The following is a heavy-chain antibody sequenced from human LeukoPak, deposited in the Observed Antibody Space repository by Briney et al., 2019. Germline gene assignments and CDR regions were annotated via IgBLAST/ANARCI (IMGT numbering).Heavy chain of an antibody. Sequence: PGGPLRLSCAASGFTFDDYAMHWVRHAPGKGLEWVSGISWNSGSIGYADSVKGRFTISRDNAKNSLYLQMNSLRAEDTAVYYCAKEAYSYGYAGAFDIWGQGTMVTVSS. D-gene: IGHD5-18*01. V-gene: IGHV3-9*01. CDR1: GFTFDDYA. CDR3: AKEAYSYGYAGAFDI. CDR2: ISWNSGSI. J-gene: IGHJ3*02.